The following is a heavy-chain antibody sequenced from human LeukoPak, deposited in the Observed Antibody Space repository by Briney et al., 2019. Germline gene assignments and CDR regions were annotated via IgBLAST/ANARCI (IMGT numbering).Heavy chain of an antibody. CDR1: GGSFSGYY. CDR2: INHSGST. J-gene: IGHJ4*02. CDR3: TRGEYQLLTWRHLGDY. V-gene: IGHV4-34*01. Sequence: PSETLSLTCAVYGGSFSGYYWSWIRQPPGKGLEWIGEINHSGSTKYNPSLKSRVTMSVDASKNQFSLKLTSVTAADTAVYYCTRGEYQLLTWRHLGDYWGQGTLVTVSS. D-gene: IGHD2-2*01.